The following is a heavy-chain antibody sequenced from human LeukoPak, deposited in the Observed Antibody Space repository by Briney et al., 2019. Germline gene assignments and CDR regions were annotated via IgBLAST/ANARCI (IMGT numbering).Heavy chain of an antibody. D-gene: IGHD1-1*01. Sequence: GGSLRLSCAASGFTFSSYGMHWVRQAPGKGLEWVAAISDDGSKKYYADSVKGRFAISRDNSRNTLYLQMNSLRAEDTAVYYCAKTSGNDVDYWGQGTLVTVSS. CDR2: ISDDGSKK. CDR3: AKTSGNDVDY. CDR1: GFTFSSYG. V-gene: IGHV3-30*18. J-gene: IGHJ4*02.